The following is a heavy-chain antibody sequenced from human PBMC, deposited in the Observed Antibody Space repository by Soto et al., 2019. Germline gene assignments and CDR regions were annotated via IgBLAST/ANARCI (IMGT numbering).Heavy chain of an antibody. CDR2: ISYDGSNK. D-gene: IGHD5-12*01. V-gene: IGHV3-30-3*01. CDR1: GFTFSSYA. CDR3: ARRADSGYTGPEYYYAMDV. Sequence: SLRLSCAASGFTFSSYAMHWVRQAPGKGLEWMANISYDGSNKYYADSVKGRFTISRDTSKNSLNLQMNSLRAEDTAVYYCARRADSGYTGPEYYYAMDVWGQGTTVTVSS. J-gene: IGHJ6*02.